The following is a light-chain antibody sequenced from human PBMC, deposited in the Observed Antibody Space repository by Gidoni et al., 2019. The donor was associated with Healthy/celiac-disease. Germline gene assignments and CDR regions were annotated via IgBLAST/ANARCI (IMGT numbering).Light chain of an antibody. J-gene: IGKJ3*01. CDR3: QQLNSYPFT. Sequence: DIQLTQSPSFLSASVGDRVTITCRASQGISSYLAWYQQKPVKAPKLLIYAASTLQSGVPSRFSGSGSGTEFTLTISSLQPEDFATYYCQQLNSYPFTFXPXTKVDIK. V-gene: IGKV1-9*01. CDR2: AAS. CDR1: QGISSY.